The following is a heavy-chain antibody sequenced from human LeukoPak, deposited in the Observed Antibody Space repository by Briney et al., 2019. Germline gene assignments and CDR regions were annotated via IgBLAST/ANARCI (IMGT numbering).Heavy chain of an antibody. CDR3: ARGFTEYFQH. CDR1: GFTFSSYA. J-gene: IGHJ1*01. Sequence: GGSLRLSCAASGFTFSSYAMSWVRQAPGKGLEWVANIKQDGSEKYYVDSVKGRFTISRDNAKNSLYLQMNSLRAEDTAVYYCARGFTEYFQHWGQGTLVTVSS. V-gene: IGHV3-7*04. CDR2: IKQDGSEK.